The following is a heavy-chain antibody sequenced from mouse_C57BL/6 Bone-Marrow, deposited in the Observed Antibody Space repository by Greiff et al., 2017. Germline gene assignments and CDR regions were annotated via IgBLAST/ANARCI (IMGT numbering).Heavy chain of an antibody. CDR3: ARFDYDEDWYFDV. D-gene: IGHD2-4*01. CDR2: INPSNGGT. J-gene: IGHJ1*03. V-gene: IGHV1-53*01. Sequence: VQLQQPGTELVKPGASVKLSCKASGYTFTSYWMHWVKQRPGQGLEWIGNINPSNGGTNYNEKFKSKATLTVDKSSSTAYMQLRRLTSEDSAVYYCARFDYDEDWYFDVWGTGTTVTVSS. CDR1: GYTFTSYW.